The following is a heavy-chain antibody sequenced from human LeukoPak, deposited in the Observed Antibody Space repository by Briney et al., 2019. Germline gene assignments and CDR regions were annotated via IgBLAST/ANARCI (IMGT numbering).Heavy chain of an antibody. V-gene: IGHV1-2*02. J-gene: IGHJ4*02. CDR2: INPNSGGT. CDR3: ARDHRYDSSGYYYGHSDY. D-gene: IGHD3-22*01. CDR1: GYTFTGYY. Sequence: ASVKVSCKASGYTFTGYYMHWVRQAPGQGLEWMGWINPNSGGTNYAQKFQGRVTMTRDTSISTAYMELSRLRSDDAAVYYCARDHRYDSSGYYYGHSDYWGQGTLVTVSS.